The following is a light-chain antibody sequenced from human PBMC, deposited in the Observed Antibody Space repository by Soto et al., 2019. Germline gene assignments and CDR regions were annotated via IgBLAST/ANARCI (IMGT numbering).Light chain of an antibody. J-gene: IGKJ5*01. Sequence: DIQMTKKPSSGSASVGDRVTITCRASQGITNRLAWYQQKPGKAPKVLIYEASSLQSGVPSRISGSGSGTDFTLTISSLHPEDFATYYCQHANSFPITLGQGTRLDSK. CDR1: QGITNR. CDR3: QHANSFPIT. V-gene: IGKV1D-12*01. CDR2: EAS.